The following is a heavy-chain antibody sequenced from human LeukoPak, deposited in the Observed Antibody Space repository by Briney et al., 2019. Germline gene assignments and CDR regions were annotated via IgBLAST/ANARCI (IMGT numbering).Heavy chain of an antibody. V-gene: IGHV1-69*05. Sequence: SVKVSCRASGGTFSSYAISWVRQAPGQGLEWMGRIIPIFGTANYAQKFQGRVTITTDESTSTAYMELSSLRSEDTAVYYCARDGIAVAGNHYWGQGTLVTVSS. D-gene: IGHD6-19*01. CDR1: GGTFSSYA. CDR3: ARDGIAVAGNHY. CDR2: IIPIFGTA. J-gene: IGHJ4*02.